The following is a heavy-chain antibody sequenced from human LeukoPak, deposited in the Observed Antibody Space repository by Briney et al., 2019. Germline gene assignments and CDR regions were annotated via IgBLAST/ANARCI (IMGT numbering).Heavy chain of an antibody. V-gene: IGHV1-2*02. CDR1: GFTFTAYY. Sequence: ASVKVSCKASGFTFTAYYMHWVRQAPGQRLEWMGWINPNRGGTNYAQRFQGRVIMTWDTSISTASMELSWLRSDDTAVYYCARGGDWDDHYYYYYMDVWGKGTTVTISS. CDR2: INPNRGGT. D-gene: IGHD1-1*01. CDR3: ARGGDWDDHYYYYYMDV. J-gene: IGHJ6*03.